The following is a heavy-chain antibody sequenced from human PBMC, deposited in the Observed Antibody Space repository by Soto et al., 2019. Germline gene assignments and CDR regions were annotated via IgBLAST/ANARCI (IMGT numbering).Heavy chain of an antibody. J-gene: IGHJ4*02. V-gene: IGHV1-18*01. Sequence: QVQLLQSGAEVKEPGASVKVSCKASGYSFATYIISWVRQAPGQGLEWMGWITPYNGDTNYAQKLQGRVTMTTDTSTSTAYMEVRSLRSDDTAVYYCARLAPCSGGTCYSRPLDYWGQGALVTVSS. D-gene: IGHD2-15*01. CDR1: GYSFATYI. CDR3: ARLAPCSGGTCYSRPLDY. CDR2: ITPYNGDT.